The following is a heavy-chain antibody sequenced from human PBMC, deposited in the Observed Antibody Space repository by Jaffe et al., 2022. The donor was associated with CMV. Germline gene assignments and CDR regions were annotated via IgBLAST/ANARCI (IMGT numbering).Heavy chain of an antibody. CDR3: ARDPRQYCTHGLCYRGFFDY. V-gene: IGHV3-48*03. Sequence: EVQLVESGGGLVQPGGSLRLSCIASGFTFSSYEMNWVRQAPGKGLEWLSYISSTGSAIDYADSVKGRFTISRDNANNSLYLQMNSLRAEDAALYYCARDPRQYCTHGLCYRGFFDYWGQGTLVTVSS. D-gene: IGHD2-8*01. CDR2: ISSTGSAI. CDR1: GFTFSSYE. J-gene: IGHJ4*02.